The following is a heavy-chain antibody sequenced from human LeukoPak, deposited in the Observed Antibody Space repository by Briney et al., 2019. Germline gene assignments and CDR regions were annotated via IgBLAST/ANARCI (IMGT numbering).Heavy chain of an antibody. D-gene: IGHD2-15*01. CDR2: ISPSGGST. V-gene: IGHV1-46*01. CDR1: GYTFTSYY. J-gene: IGHJ6*03. CDR3: ARGLSGPYYYYYMGV. Sequence: ASVKVSCKASGYTFTSYYMHWVRQAPGQGLEWMGIISPSGGSTSYAQKFQGKVTMTRDMSTSTVYMELSSLRSDDTAVYYCARGLSGPYYYYYMGVWGKGTSVTVSS.